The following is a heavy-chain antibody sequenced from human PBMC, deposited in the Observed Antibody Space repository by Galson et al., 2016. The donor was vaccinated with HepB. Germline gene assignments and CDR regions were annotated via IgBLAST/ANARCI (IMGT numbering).Heavy chain of an antibody. V-gene: IGHV3-23*01. D-gene: IGHD4-23*01. CDR1: GFTFSSYA. J-gene: IGHJ6*02. Sequence: SLRLSCPASGFTFSSYALSWVRPAPGKGLEWVSAISGSGGSTYYADSVKGRFTISRDNYKNTLYLQINSLRAEDTAVYYCAKDRNTVVTYGMDVWGQGTTVTVSS. CDR3: AKDRNTVVTYGMDV. CDR2: ISGSGGST.